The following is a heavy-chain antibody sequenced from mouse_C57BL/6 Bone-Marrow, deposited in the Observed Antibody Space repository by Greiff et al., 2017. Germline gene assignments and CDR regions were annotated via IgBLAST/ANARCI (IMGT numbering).Heavy chain of an antibody. Sequence: EVQRVESGGDLVKPGGSLKLSCAASGFTFSSYGMSWVRQTPDKRLEWVATISSGGSYTDYPDSVKGRFTISRDNAKNTLYLQMSSLKSEDTAMYYCARRYGKRMDYWGQGTSVTVSS. J-gene: IGHJ4*01. V-gene: IGHV5-6*01. CDR2: ISSGGSYT. CDR1: GFTFSSYG. D-gene: IGHD2-1*01. CDR3: ARRYGKRMDY.